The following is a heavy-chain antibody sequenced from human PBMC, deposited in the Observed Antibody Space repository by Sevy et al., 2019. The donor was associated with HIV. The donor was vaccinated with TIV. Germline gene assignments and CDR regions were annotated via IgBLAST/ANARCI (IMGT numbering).Heavy chain of an antibody. CDR2: IKSKTDGGTT. Sequence: GGSLRLSCAASGFTFSNAWMSWVRQAPGKGLEWVGRIKSKTDGGTTDYAAPVKGRLTISRDDSKNTLYLQMNSLKTEDTAVYYCTTDTYYYYYYGMDVWGQGTTVTVSS. CDR3: TTDTYYYYYYGMDV. J-gene: IGHJ6*02. V-gene: IGHV3-15*01. D-gene: IGHD3-16*01. CDR1: GFTFSNAW.